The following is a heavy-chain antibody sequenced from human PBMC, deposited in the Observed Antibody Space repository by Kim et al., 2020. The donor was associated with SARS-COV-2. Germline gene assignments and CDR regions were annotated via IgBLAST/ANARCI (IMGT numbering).Heavy chain of an antibody. Sequence: ASVKVSRKASGYTFTSNYMHWVRQAPGQGLEWMGIINPSGGSTSYAQKFQGRVTMTRDTSTSTVYMELSSLRSEDTAVYYCARGSPVYYDILTGYYRDYWGQGTLVTVSS. J-gene: IGHJ4*02. V-gene: IGHV1-46*01. CDR2: INPSGGST. D-gene: IGHD3-9*01. CDR3: ARGSPVYYDILTGYYRDY. CDR1: GYTFTSNY.